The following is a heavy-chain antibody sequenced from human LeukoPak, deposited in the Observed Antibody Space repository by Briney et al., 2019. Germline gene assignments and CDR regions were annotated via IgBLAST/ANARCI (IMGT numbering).Heavy chain of an antibody. CDR2: ISGYNGYT. J-gene: IGHJ1*01. V-gene: IGHV1-18*01. Sequence: ASVKVSCKASGYAFTNYGVSWVRQAPGQGLEWMGWISGYNGYTNYAQKFQFRVTMTTDTSTSTAYMELRSLTSDDTAVYYCARDKAVTTELTQYFHHWGQGTLVTVSS. CDR3: ARDKAVTTELTQYFHH. CDR1: GYAFTNYG. D-gene: IGHD4-11*01.